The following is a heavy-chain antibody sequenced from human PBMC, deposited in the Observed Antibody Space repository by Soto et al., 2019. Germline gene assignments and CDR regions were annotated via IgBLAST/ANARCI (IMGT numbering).Heavy chain of an antibody. V-gene: IGHV4-59*08. CDR2: IYYSGST. CDR3: ARHARSSGWFDP. D-gene: IGHD6-25*01. Sequence: QVQLQESGPGLVKPSETLSLTCTVSGGSISSYYWSWIRQPPGKGLEWIGYIYYSGSTNYNPSLKRRVTISVDTSKTQSALKLSSVTAADTAVYYCARHARSSGWFDPWGQGTLVTVSS. CDR1: GGSISSYY. J-gene: IGHJ5*02.